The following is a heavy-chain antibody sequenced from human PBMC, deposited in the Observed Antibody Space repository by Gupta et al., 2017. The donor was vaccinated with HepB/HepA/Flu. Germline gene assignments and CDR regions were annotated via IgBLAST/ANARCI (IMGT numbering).Heavy chain of an antibody. J-gene: IGHJ4*02. D-gene: IGHD2-15*01. Sequence: EVQLVESGGGLVQPGRSLRLSCAASGFTFDDYVMHWVRQAPGKGLEWVSSISWNGGRIFYADSVKGRVTISRDNAMNSLYLEMNSLRPDDTALYYCANELGGWGIDYWGQGARGTVSS. CDR3: ANELGGWGIDY. CDR1: GFTFDDYV. CDR2: ISWNGGRI. V-gene: IGHV3-9*01.